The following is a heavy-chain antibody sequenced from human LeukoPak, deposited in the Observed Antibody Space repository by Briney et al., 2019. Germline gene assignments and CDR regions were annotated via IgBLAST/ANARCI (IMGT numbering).Heavy chain of an antibody. J-gene: IGHJ4*02. CDR2: INHSGST. Sequence: PSETLSLTCAVYGGSFSGYYWSWIRQPPGKGLEWIGEINHSGSTNYNPSLKSRVTISVDTSRNQFSLKLSSVTAADTAVYYCASFRGGIGYGDYVGYWGQGTLVTVSS. V-gene: IGHV4-34*01. CDR1: GGSFSGYY. D-gene: IGHD3-3*01. CDR3: ASFRGGIGYGDYVGY.